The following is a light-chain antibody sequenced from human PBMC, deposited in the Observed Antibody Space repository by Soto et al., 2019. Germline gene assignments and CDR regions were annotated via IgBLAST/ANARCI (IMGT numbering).Light chain of an antibody. V-gene: IGLV6-57*04. CDR1: SCIIASNY. CDR3: QSYDSSDRGI. Sequence: NFMLTQPHSVSESPGKTVTISCTRSSCIIASNYVQWYQQRPGSAPTTVISENYQRPSGVSDRFSGSIDSSSNSASLIISGLETEDEADYYCQSYDSSDRGIFGGGTTVTV. J-gene: IGLJ2*01. CDR2: ENY.